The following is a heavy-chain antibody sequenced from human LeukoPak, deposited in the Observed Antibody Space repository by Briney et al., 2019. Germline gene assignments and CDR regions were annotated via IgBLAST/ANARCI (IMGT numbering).Heavy chain of an antibody. CDR1: GYTFTSYG. Sequence: ASVKVSCKASGYTFTSYGISWVRQAPGQGLEWMGWISAYNGNTNYAQKLQGRVTMTTDTSTSTAYMELRSLRSDDTAVYYCARGAPHRDYDFWSGYYRGNWFDPWGQGTLVTVPS. V-gene: IGHV1-18*01. J-gene: IGHJ5*02. CDR2: ISAYNGNT. D-gene: IGHD3-3*01. CDR3: ARGAPHRDYDFWSGYYRGNWFDP.